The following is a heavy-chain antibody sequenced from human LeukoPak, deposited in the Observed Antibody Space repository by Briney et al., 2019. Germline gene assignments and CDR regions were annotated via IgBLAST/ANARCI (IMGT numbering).Heavy chain of an antibody. CDR2: ISGSGGTT. CDR1: GFXFSNYA. V-gene: IGHV3-23*01. Sequence: GGSLRLSCEASGFXFSNYAISWVRQAPGKGLEWVSTISGSGGTTYYADSVKGRFTISRDNSKNTLHLQMNTLRAEDTAIFYCVTSRRTGTYLEGYFDLWGRGTLVTVSS. CDR3: VTSRRTGTYLEGYFDL. J-gene: IGHJ2*01. D-gene: IGHD1-26*01.